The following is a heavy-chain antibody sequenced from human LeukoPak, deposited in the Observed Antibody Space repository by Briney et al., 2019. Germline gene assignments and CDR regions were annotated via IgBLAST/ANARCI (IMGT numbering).Heavy chain of an antibody. CDR1: GYTFTGYY. CDR2: INPSGGST. V-gene: IGHV1-46*01. J-gene: IGHJ5*02. D-gene: IGHD1/OR15-1a*01. Sequence: ASVKVSCKASGYTFTGYYMHWVRQAPGQGREWMGIINPSGGSTSYTQKFQCRVTMTRDMSTSTVYMEVSNLRSQHTAVYYCARGDRTGWSDPWGQGTLVTVSS. CDR3: ARGDRTGWSDP.